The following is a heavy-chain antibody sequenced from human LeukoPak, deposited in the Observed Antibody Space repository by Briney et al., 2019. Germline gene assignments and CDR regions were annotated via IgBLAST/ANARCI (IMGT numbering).Heavy chain of an antibody. J-gene: IGHJ4*02. CDR2: ISLNSNNV. Sequence: PGGSLRLSCAASGFTFGNYAMHWVRQASGKGLEWVAGISLNSNNVVYADSVRGRFTISRDNAKNSLFLQMNSLRVEDTALYYCIKDTSDSRGHWGYSDYWGQGTLVIVSS. CDR3: IKDTSDSRGHWGYSDY. CDR1: GFTFGNYA. V-gene: IGHV3-9*01. D-gene: IGHD3-22*01.